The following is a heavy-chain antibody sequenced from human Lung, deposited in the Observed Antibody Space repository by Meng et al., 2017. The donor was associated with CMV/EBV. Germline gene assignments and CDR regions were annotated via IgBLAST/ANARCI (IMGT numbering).Heavy chain of an antibody. V-gene: IGHV1-18*01. D-gene: IGHD6-19*01. J-gene: IGHJ4*02. CDR3: ARVLPEAGTSDY. CDR2: ISTSNGDT. CDR1: GYTFTSFG. Sequence: SVKVSCKPSGYTFTSFGISWVRQAPGQGLEWVGWISTSNGDTNYAQKLQGRVTLTTDTSTSTAYMEMRNLGSDDTALYYCARVLPEAGTSDYWGQGTLVAVSS.